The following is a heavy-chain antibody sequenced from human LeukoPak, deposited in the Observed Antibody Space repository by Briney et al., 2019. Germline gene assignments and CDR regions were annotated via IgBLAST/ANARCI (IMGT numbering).Heavy chain of an antibody. CDR2: ISSSSSYI. CDR3: ASTEGCSSTSCYTWFDY. D-gene: IGHD2-2*02. Sequence: GGSLRLSCAVSGITLSNCGMSWVRQAPGKGLEWVSSISSSSSYIYYADSVKGRFTISRDNAKNSLYLQMNSLRAEDTAVYYCASTEGCSSTSCYTWFDYWGQGTLVTVSS. CDR1: GITLSNCG. V-gene: IGHV3-21*01. J-gene: IGHJ4*02.